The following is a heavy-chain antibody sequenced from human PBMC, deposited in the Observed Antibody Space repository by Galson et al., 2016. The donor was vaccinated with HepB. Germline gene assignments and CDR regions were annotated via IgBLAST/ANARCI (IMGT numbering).Heavy chain of an antibody. V-gene: IGHV4-39*01. Sequence: SETLSLTCTVSGGSISRSSYYWDWIRQPPGKGREWIGSIHYRGSTYYNPSLKSRVTISVDTSKNQFSLKLSSVTAADTAVYYCARHVNLIFSEFWSGYTDFWGQGTLVTVSS. CDR1: GGSISRSSYY. D-gene: IGHD3-3*01. J-gene: IGHJ4*02. CDR3: ARHVNLIFSEFWSGYTDF. CDR2: IHYRGST.